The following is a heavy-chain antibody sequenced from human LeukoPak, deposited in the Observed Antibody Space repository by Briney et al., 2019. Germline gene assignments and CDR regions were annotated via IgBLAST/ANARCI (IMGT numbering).Heavy chain of an antibody. J-gene: IGHJ5*02. D-gene: IGHD1/OR15-1a*01. V-gene: IGHV4-34*01. CDR3: ARVLRTNNWFDP. CDR2: INHSGRT. CDR1: GGSFSGYY. Sequence: PSETLSLTCAVYGGSFSGYYWSWIRQPPGKGLEWIGEINHSGRTNYNPSLKSRVTISVDTSKNQFSLKLSSVTAADTAVYYCARVLRTNNWFDPWGQGTLVTVSS.